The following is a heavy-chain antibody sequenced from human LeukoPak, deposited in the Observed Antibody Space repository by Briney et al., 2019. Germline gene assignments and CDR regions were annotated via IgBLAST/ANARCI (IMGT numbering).Heavy chain of an antibody. Sequence: TGGSLRLSCTASGFTFGDYAMSWVRQAPGKGREWVGFIRSKAYGGTTEYAASVKGRFTISRDDSKSIAYLQMNSLKTEDTAVYYYTRGGRLFDYWGQGTLVSVSS. D-gene: IGHD3-16*01. CDR3: TRGGRLFDY. CDR2: IRSKAYGGTT. J-gene: IGHJ4*02. V-gene: IGHV3-49*04. CDR1: GFTFGDYA.